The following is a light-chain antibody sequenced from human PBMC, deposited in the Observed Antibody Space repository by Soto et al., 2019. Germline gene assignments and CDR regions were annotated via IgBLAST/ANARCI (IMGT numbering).Light chain of an antibody. CDR3: RSYTSSNTGV. J-gene: IGLJ3*02. CDR2: DVY. V-gene: IGLV2-14*01. Sequence: QSVLTQAASVSGSPGQSISISCTGTSSDVGGYNYVSWHQQHPGKAPKLIIYDVYNRPSGVSDRFSGSKSGNTASLTISGLQADDEADYYCRSYTSSNTGVFGGGTKVTVL. CDR1: SSDVGGYNY.